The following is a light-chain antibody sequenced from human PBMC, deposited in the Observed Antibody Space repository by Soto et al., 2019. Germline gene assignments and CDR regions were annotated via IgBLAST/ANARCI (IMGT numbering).Light chain of an antibody. CDR1: QSISSW. CDR2: DAS. J-gene: IGKJ4*01. Sequence: DIVMTQSPDSLAVSLGERATINCKSSQSISSWLAWYQQKPGKAPKLLIYDASSLESGVPSRFSGSGSGTEFTLTISSLRPDDFATYYCQQYNSYSPLTFGGGTKVDIK. CDR3: QQYNSYSPLT. V-gene: IGKV1-5*01.